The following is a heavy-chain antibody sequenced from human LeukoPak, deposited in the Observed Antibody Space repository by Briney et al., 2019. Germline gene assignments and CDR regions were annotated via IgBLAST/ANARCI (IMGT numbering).Heavy chain of an antibody. CDR3: AKVWGRYFDWLTY. J-gene: IGHJ4*02. D-gene: IGHD3-9*01. Sequence: QSGGSLRLSCAASGFTFSSYAMSWVRQAPGKGLEWVSAISGSGGSTYYADSVKGRFTISRDNSKNTLYLQMNSLRAEDTAVYYCAKVWGRYFDWLTYWGQGTLVTVSS. V-gene: IGHV3-23*01. CDR1: GFTFSSYA. CDR2: ISGSGGST.